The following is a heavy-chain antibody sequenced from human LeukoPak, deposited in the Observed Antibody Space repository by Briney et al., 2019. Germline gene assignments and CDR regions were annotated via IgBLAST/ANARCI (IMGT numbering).Heavy chain of an antibody. CDR3: ARHTELGGDFDS. V-gene: IGHV4-59*08. CDR1: GGSISSFY. CDR2: IYYSGST. Sequence: SETLSLTCTVSGGSISSFYWSWIRQPPWQELEWIGYIYYSGSTNANPSLKSRVTISVDTSKNQVSLKLSSVTAADTAVYYCARHTELGGDFDSWGQGTLVTVSS. J-gene: IGHJ4*02. D-gene: IGHD1-14*01.